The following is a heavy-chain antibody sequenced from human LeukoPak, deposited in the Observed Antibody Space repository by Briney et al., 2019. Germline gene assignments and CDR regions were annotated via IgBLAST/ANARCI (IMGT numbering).Heavy chain of an antibody. J-gene: IGHJ4*02. Sequence: PSETLSLTCTVSGGSISSYYWSWIRQPPGKGLEWIGYIYYSGSTNYNPSLKSRVTISVDTSKNQFSLKLSSVTAADTAVYYCARASLTNDLDYWGQGTLVTVSS. D-gene: IGHD1-1*01. CDR1: GGSISSYY. V-gene: IGHV4-59*12. CDR3: ARASLTNDLDY. CDR2: IYYSGST.